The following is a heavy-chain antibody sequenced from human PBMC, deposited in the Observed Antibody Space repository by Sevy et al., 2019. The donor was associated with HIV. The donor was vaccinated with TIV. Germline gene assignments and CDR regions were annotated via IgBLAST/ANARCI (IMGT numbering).Heavy chain of an antibody. CDR2: RSQRGNTA. D-gene: IGHD3-3*01. V-gene: IGHV3-23*01. Sequence: GGSLRLSCPASGFTLDGVALNWVRQAPGKGLEWVAGRSQRGNTAYYTDSVRGRFTIARDTSKNMLYLQLNSLRAEDTAIYFCAKRNSAIWRVANCDIWGQGAMVTVSS. CDR3: AKRNSAIWRVANCDI. CDR1: GFTLDGVA. J-gene: IGHJ3*02.